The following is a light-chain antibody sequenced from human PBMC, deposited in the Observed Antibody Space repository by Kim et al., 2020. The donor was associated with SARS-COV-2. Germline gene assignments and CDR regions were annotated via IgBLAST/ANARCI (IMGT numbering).Light chain of an antibody. CDR3: CSYAGSRTGV. CDR2: EGS. CDR1: SSDVGSYNL. V-gene: IGLV2-23*01. Sequence: QSALTQPASVSGSPGQSITISCTGTSSDVGSYNLVSWYQQHPGKAPKLMIYEGSKRPSGVSNRFSGSKSGNTASLTISGLQAEDAADYYCCSYAGSRTGVFGGGTKLTVL. J-gene: IGLJ3*02.